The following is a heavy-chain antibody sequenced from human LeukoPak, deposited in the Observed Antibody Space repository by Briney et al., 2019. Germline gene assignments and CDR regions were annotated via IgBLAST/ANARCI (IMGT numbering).Heavy chain of an antibody. J-gene: IGHJ5*02. D-gene: IGHD5-24*01. CDR3: ARTARWLQLLGVNWFDP. Sequence: ASVKVSCKASGGTFSSYAISWVRQAPGQGLEWMGGIIPIFGTANYAQKFQGRVTITADESTSTAYMELSSLRSEDTAVYYCARTARWLQLLGVNWFDPWGQGTLVTVSS. V-gene: IGHV1-69*13. CDR2: IIPIFGTA. CDR1: GGTFSSYA.